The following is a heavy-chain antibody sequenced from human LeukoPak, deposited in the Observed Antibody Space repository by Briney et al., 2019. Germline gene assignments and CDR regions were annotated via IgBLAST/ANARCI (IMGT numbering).Heavy chain of an antibody. CDR3: ARQVVKGITMVRGIYMDV. V-gene: IGHV3-20*04. J-gene: IGHJ6*03. D-gene: IGHD3-10*01. CDR2: INWNGGST. CDR1: GFTFDDYG. Sequence: GGSLRLSCAASGFTFDDYGMSWVRQAPGKGLEWVSGINWNGGSTGYADSVKGRFTISRDNAKNSLYLQMNSLRAEDTVLYYCARQVVKGITMVRGIYMDVWGKGTTVTVSS.